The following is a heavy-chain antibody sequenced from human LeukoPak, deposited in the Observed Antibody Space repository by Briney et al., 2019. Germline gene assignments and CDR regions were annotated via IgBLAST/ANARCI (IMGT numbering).Heavy chain of an antibody. CDR1: GFTFDDYA. CDR3: ARRSVATMVAFDY. J-gene: IGHJ4*02. CDR2: ISWNSGSI. Sequence: GRSLRLSCAASGFTFDDYAMHWVRQAPGEGLEWVSGISWNSGSIGYADSVKGRFTISRDNAKNSLYLQMNSLRAEDTALYYCARRSVATMVAFDYWGQGTLVTVSS. V-gene: IGHV3-9*01. D-gene: IGHD5-12*01.